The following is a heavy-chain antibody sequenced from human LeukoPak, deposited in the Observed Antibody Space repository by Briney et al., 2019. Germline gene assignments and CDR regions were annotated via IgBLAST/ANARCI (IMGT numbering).Heavy chain of an antibody. Sequence: GGSLRLSCAASGFTFSSYAMSWVRQAPGKGLEWVSAISGSGGSTYYADSVKGRFTISRDNSKNTLYLQMNSLRAEDTAVYYCAKQVTMIVVVKGYFDYWGQGTLVTVSS. CDR2: ISGSGGST. J-gene: IGHJ4*02. V-gene: IGHV3-23*01. CDR3: AKQVTMIVVVKGYFDY. D-gene: IGHD3-22*01. CDR1: GFTFSSYA.